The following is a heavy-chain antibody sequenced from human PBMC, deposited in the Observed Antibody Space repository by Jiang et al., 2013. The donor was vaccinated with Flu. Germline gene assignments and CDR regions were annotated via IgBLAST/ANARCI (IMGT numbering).Heavy chain of an antibody. Sequence: GAEVKKPGASVKVSCKASGYTFTGYHMHWVRQAPGQGLEWMGWINGGHGNTIYSQKFKGRVTITRDTSASTAYMELSSLRSEDTAIYYCARDDILIGYSYYYYGMDVWGQGTTVTVSS. CDR3: ARDDILIGYSYYYYGMDV. V-gene: IGHV1-3*01. J-gene: IGHJ6*02. D-gene: IGHD3-9*01. CDR2: INGGHGNT. CDR1: GYTFTGYH.